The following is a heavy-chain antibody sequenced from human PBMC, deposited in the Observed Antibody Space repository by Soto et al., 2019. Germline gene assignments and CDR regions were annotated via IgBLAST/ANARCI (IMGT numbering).Heavy chain of an antibody. D-gene: IGHD3-16*01. CDR3: AGGLGAFDF. Sequence: PSQTLSLTCATSGDSVSINSAALNWVRPSPSRGLEWLGRTYYTSKWYNDYAVSVKSRITINPDTSKNEFSLQLNSVTPEDTAVYYCAGGLGAFDFWGQGTMVTVSS. V-gene: IGHV6-1*01. CDR1: GDSVSINSAA. CDR2: TYYTSKWYN. J-gene: IGHJ3*01.